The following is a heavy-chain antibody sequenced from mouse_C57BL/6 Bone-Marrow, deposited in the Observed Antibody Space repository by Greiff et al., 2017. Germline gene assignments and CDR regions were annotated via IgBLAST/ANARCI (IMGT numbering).Heavy chain of an antibody. Sequence: VHLVESGGGLVKPGGSLKLSCAASGFTFSSYAMSWVRQTPEKRLEWVATISDGGSYTYYPDNVKGRFTISRDNAKNNLYLQMSHLKSEDTAMYYCARDRVFDYWGQGTTLTVSS. CDR2: ISDGGSYT. CDR1: GFTFSSYA. J-gene: IGHJ2*01. V-gene: IGHV5-4*01. CDR3: ARDRVFDY. D-gene: IGHD3-1*01.